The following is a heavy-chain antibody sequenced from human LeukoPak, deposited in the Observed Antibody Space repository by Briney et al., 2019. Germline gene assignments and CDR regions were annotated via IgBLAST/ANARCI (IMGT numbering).Heavy chain of an antibody. J-gene: IGHJ5*02. CDR1: GNTLTELS. V-gene: IGHV1-24*01. CDR2: FDPEDGET. D-gene: IGHD6-19*01. Sequence: GASVKVSCKVSGNTLTELSMLGVRQASGKGLEWMVGFDPEDGETIYAQKFQGRVTMTEDTSTDTAYMELSSLRSEDTAVYYCAAVAGTVSFWFDPWGQGTLVTVSS. CDR3: AAVAGTVSFWFDP.